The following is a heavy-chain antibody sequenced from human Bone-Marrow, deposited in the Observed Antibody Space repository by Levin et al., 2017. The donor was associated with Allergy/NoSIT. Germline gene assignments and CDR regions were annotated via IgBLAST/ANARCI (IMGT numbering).Heavy chain of an antibody. Sequence: AGGSLRLSCAASGFTFSSYGMHWVRQAPGKGLEWVAVISYDGSNKYYADSVKGRFTISRDNSKNTLYLQMNSLRAEDTAVYYCAKAHYDFWSGYYTFVYYGMDVWGQGTTVTVSS. CDR3: AKAHYDFWSGYYTFVYYGMDV. V-gene: IGHV3-30*18. J-gene: IGHJ6*02. CDR1: GFTFSSYG. D-gene: IGHD3-3*01. CDR2: ISYDGSNK.